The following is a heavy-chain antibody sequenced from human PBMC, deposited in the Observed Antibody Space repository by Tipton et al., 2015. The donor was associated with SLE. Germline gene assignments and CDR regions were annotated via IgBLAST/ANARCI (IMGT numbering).Heavy chain of an antibody. CDR3: ARQWGSLDY. V-gene: IGHV4-34*09. CDR1: GASFSGYY. Sequence: TLSLTCAVYGASFSGYYWSWIRQPPGKGLEWIGEINHSGSTNYNPSLKSRVTISVDTSKNQFSLNLSSVTAADTAVYYCARQWGSLDYWGQGTLVTVSS. D-gene: IGHD1-26*01. J-gene: IGHJ4*02. CDR2: INHSGST.